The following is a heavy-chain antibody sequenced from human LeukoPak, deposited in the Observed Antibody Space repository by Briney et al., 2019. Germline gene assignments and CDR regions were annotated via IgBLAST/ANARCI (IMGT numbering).Heavy chain of an antibody. D-gene: IGHD3-16*01. CDR1: GFTFSSYG. CDR3: ARGGSRDAFDI. CDR2: IWYDGSNK. V-gene: IGHV3-33*01. J-gene: IGHJ3*02. Sequence: SLRLSCAASGFTFSSYGMHWVRQAPGKGLEWVAVIWYDGSNKYYADSVKGRFTISRDNSKNTLYLQMNSLRAEDTAVYYCARGGSRDAFDIWGQGTMVTVSS.